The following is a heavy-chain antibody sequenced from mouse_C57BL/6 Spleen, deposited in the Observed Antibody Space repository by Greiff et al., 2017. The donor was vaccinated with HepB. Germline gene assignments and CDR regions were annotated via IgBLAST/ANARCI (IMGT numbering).Heavy chain of an antibody. D-gene: IGHD1-1*01. J-gene: IGHJ2*01. V-gene: IGHV1-54*01. CDR2: INPGSGGT. Sequence: QVQLKQSGAELVRPGTSVKVSCKASGYSFTNYLIEWVKQRPGQGLEWIGVINPGSGGTNYNEKFKGKATLTADKSSSTAYMQLSSLTSEDSAVYFCARGRDSTVVANYFDYWGQGTTLTVSS. CDR3: ARGRDSTVVANYFDY. CDR1: GYSFTNYL.